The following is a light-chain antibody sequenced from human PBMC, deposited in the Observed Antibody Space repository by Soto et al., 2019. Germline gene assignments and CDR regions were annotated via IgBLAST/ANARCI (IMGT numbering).Light chain of an antibody. J-gene: IGKJ2*01. CDR2: AAS. CDR3: RKYSTGPPLYT. V-gene: IGKV3-15*01. CDR1: QAVSSY. Sequence: EIVMTQSPAALSVSLGERVSLTCRASQAVSSYLAWYQQKPGQPPRLLLSAASTRAPDIPDRFSGSGSGTDFPLASRSLRSTYLAVYYRRKYSTGPPLYTFGQGTKLEI.